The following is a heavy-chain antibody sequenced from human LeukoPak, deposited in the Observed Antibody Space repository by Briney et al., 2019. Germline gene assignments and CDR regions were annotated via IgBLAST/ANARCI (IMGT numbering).Heavy chain of an antibody. CDR1: GYTFTGYY. Sequence: ASVKVSCKASGYTFTGYYMHWVRQAPGQGLEWMGWINPNSGGTNYAQKFQGRVTMTRDTSISTAYMELSRLRSDDTAVYYCARDREGGSYYGGRIDYWGQGTLVTVSS. J-gene: IGHJ4*02. CDR2: INPNSGGT. V-gene: IGHV1-2*02. D-gene: IGHD1-26*01. CDR3: ARDREGGSYYGGRIDY.